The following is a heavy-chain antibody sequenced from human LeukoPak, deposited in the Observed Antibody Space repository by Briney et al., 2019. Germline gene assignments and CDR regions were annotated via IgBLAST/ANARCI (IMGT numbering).Heavy chain of an antibody. D-gene: IGHD3-10*01. CDR3: ARVPGKYAFDI. J-gene: IGHJ3*02. Sequence: GGSLRLSCAASGFTFSDYYMSWIRQALGKGLEWVAYISSSSSSTNCADSVKGRFTISRDNAKNSLYLQMNSLRAEDTAVYYCARVPGKYAFDIWGQGTMVTVSA. V-gene: IGHV3-11*05. CDR1: GFTFSDYY. CDR2: ISSSSSST.